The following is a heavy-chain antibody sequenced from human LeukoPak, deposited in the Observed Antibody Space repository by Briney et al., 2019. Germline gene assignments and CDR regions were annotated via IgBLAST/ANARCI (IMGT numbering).Heavy chain of an antibody. D-gene: IGHD1-1*01. V-gene: IGHV5-51*01. Sequence: GESLKISCKGSGYSCTTYWLGWVRQMPGKGLEWMGIIYPDDSDTRNSPSFQGQVTISADKSISTAYLKWSSLKASDTAMYYCARLSSTNAFDIWGQGTMVTVSS. CDR1: GYSCTTYW. CDR3: ARLSSTNAFDI. CDR2: IYPDDSDT. J-gene: IGHJ3*02.